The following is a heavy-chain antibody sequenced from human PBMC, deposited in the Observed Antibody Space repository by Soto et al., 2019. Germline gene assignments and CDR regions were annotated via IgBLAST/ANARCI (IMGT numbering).Heavy chain of an antibody. D-gene: IGHD6-6*01. J-gene: IGHJ4*02. CDR3: ARGLSSPSAAGV. V-gene: IGHV4-39*01. Sequence: QLQLQESGPGLVKPSETLSLTCAVSGGSVGSGGNYWGWIRQSPGKGLEWIGSVHDTGTTHYNPSLTSRVTISVDTSKNQFSLNVNSVTAADTAVYYCARGLSSPSAAGVWGQGTLVTVSS. CDR2: VHDTGTT. CDR1: GGSVGSGGNY.